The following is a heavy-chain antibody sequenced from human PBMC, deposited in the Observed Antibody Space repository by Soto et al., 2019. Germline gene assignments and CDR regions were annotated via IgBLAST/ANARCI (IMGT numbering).Heavy chain of an antibody. CDR1: GFTFRNYA. J-gene: IGHJ6*02. D-gene: IGHD3-16*01. Sequence: QVQLVESGGGVVQPGRSLTLSCAASGFTFRNYAMHWVRQAPGKGLAWVATISYDGDNKYYTDSVKGPFTISRDNSKNTLYLQMNSLSPEDTAVYYCARLWGQLSTYYYGMDTWGQGTTVTVSS. CDR2: ISYDGDNK. CDR3: ARLWGQLSTYYYGMDT. V-gene: IGHV3-30-3*01.